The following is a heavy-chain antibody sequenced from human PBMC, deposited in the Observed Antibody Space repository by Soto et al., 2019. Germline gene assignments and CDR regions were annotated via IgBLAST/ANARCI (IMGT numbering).Heavy chain of an antibody. V-gene: IGHV1-18*01. J-gene: IGHJ6*02. Sequence: QVQLVQSGAEVKKPGASVKVSCKASGYTFTSYGISWVRQAPGQGLEWMGWISAYNGNTNYAQKLQGRVTMTTDTSTSTACMELSGLRSDDTAVYYCASSYCGGDCYSVYYYYGMDVWGQGTTVTVSS. D-gene: IGHD2-21*02. CDR1: GYTFTSYG. CDR3: ASSYCGGDCYSVYYYYGMDV. CDR2: ISAYNGNT.